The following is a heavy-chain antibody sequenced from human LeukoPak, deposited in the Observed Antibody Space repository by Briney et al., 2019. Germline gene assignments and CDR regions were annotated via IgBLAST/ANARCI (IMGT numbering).Heavy chain of an antibody. Sequence: GGSLRLSCAASRFTFSSYSMNWVRQAPGKGLEWVSYISSTSSSIYYADSLKGRFTISRDNAKNSLYLQMNSLSPEDTAVYYCARQYEGIDYWGQGTLVTVSS. D-gene: IGHD2/OR15-2a*01. CDR2: ISSTSSSI. CDR3: ARQYEGIDY. CDR1: RFTFSSYS. V-gene: IGHV3-48*01. J-gene: IGHJ4*02.